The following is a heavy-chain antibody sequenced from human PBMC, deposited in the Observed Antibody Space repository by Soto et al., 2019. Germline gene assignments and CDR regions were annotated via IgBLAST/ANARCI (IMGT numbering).Heavy chain of an antibody. D-gene: IGHD3-10*01. CDR1: GFSVSSSH. CDR3: AKLGPYGSESYSFRYNWIDP. CDR2: IYSGGAT. J-gene: IGHJ5*02. V-gene: IGHV3-53*01. Sequence: EVQLVDSGGGLIQPGGSLRLSCAASGFSVSSSHMIWLRQAPGKGLECVSVIYSGGATYYAVSVKGRFTISRDRSKNTVYLQMDGLRTEDTAVYHCAKLGPYGSESYSFRYNWIDPWGQGTLVTVSS.